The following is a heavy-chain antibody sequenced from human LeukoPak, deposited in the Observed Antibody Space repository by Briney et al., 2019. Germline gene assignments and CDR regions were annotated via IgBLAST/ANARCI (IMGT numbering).Heavy chain of an antibody. CDR1: GYTFSSYG. Sequence: GASVKVSCKASGYTFSSYGISWVRQALGQGLEWMGWISGDNGNTNYAQKLQGRVTMTTDTSTSTAYMELRSLRSDDTAVYYCARDFLVALDYWGQGTLVTVSS. V-gene: IGHV1-18*01. CDR3: ARDFLVALDY. J-gene: IGHJ4*02. CDR2: ISGDNGNT.